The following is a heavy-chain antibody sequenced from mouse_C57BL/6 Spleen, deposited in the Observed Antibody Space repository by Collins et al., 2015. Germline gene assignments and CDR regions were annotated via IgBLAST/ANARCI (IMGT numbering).Heavy chain of an antibody. D-gene: IGHD1-1*01. V-gene: IGHV1-15*01. CDR1: GFNIKDYY. CDR3: TRIEAYYYGSSLYYFDY. Sequence: VQLQQSGAELVKPGASVKLSCTASGFNIKDYYMHWVKQTPVHGLEWIGAIDPEIGGTAYNQKFKGKAILTADKSSSTAYMELRSLTSEDSAVYYCTRIEAYYYGSSLYYFDYWGQGTTLTVSS. CDR2: IDPEIGGT. J-gene: IGHJ2*01.